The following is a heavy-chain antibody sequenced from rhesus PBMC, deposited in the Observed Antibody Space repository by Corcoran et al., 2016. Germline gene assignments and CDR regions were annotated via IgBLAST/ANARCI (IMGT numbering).Heavy chain of an antibody. J-gene: IGHJ4*01. CDR1: GYTFTTYN. V-gene: IGHV1S9*01. CDR2: LTPNNGKT. CDR3: TKLAVAGHFGY. D-gene: IGHD6-37*01. Sequence: QVQLVQSGAEVKKPGASVKLPCKASGYTFTTYNSNWVRQAPGQVLEWLRLLTPNNGKTGYAPKFPGRFTITRHTSTSTAYMELGSLRSEDTAVYYCTKLAVAGHFGYWGQGVLVTVSS.